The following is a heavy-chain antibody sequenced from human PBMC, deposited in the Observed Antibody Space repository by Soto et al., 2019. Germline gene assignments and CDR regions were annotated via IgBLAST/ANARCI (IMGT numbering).Heavy chain of an antibody. CDR1: GGSISSYY. CDR3: ARSYCSSTSCPEKYYYYYYYMDV. V-gene: IGHV4-59*08. CDR2: IYYSGST. J-gene: IGHJ6*03. D-gene: IGHD2-2*01. Sequence: SETLSLTCTVSGGSISSYYWSWIRQPPGKGLEWIGYIYYSGSTNYNPSLKSRVTISVDMSKNQFSLKLSSVTAADTAVYYCARSYCSSTSCPEKYYYYYYYMDVWGKGTTVTVSS.